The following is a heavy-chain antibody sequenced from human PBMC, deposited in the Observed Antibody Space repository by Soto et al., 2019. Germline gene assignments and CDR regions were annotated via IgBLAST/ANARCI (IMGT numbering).Heavy chain of an antibody. J-gene: IGHJ4*02. V-gene: IGHV1-69*01. CDR2: IIPIFGTA. CDR3: ARRSSSSSGGMVDY. D-gene: IGHD6-6*01. Sequence: QVQLVQSGAEVKKPGSSVKVSCKASGGTFSSYAISWVRQAPGQGLEWMGGIIPIFGTANYAQKFHGRVTITADESTSTAYMELGSLRSEDTAVYYCARRSSSSSGGMVDYWGQGTLVTVSS. CDR1: GGTFSSYA.